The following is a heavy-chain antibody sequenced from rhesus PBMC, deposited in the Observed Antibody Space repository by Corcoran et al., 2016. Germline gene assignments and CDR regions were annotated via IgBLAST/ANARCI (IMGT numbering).Heavy chain of an antibody. CDR3: ARQRSGSYYYFDY. V-gene: IGHV4-122*02. Sequence: QLQLQESGPGLVKPSETLSLTCAVSGYSISRGYGWRWIRQPPGKGLEWIGYISYSGSTSYNPTLKSRVTISRDTSKNQFSLKLSSVTAADTAVYYCARQRSGSYYYFDYWGQGVLVTVSS. J-gene: IGHJ4*01. CDR1: GYSISRGYG. CDR2: ISYSGST. D-gene: IGHD3-16*01.